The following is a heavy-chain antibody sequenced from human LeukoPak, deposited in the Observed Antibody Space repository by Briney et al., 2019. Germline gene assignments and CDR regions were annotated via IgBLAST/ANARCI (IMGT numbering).Heavy chain of an antibody. CDR2: IKRDGSER. CDR1: GFTFSSYW. D-gene: IGHD6-13*01. Sequence: GGSLRLSCAASGFTFSSYWMSWVRQAPGKGLEWVANIKRDGSERYYVDSVEGRFTISRDNAKNSLYLQMNSLRAEDTAVYYCARDARYSSSWYGEDYYYMDVWGKGTTVTVSS. J-gene: IGHJ6*03. V-gene: IGHV3-7*01. CDR3: ARDARYSSSWYGEDYYYMDV.